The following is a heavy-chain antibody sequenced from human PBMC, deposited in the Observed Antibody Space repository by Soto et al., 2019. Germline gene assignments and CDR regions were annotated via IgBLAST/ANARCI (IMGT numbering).Heavy chain of an antibody. Sequence: AGGSLRLSCAASGFTCSDYYMSWIRQAPGKGLEWVSYISSSSSYTNYADSVKGRFTISRDNAKNSLYLQMNSLRAEDTAVYYCARAGNIVVVPAARGLVDYWGQGTLLTVSS. CDR2: ISSSSSYT. V-gene: IGHV3-11*05. J-gene: IGHJ4*02. CDR3: ARAGNIVVVPAARGLVDY. CDR1: GFTCSDYY. D-gene: IGHD2-2*01.